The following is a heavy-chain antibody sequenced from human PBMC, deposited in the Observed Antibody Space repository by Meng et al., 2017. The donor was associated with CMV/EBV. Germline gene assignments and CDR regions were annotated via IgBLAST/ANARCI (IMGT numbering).Heavy chain of an antibody. CDR2: IYHSGST. CDR1: GYSISSGYY. Sequence: SETLSLTCTVSGYSISSGYYWGWIRQPPGKRLEWIGSIYHSGSTYYNPSLKSRVTISVDTSKNQFSLKLSSVTAADTAVYYCAREWGGIVVVPAAMGIDYWGQGTLVTVSS. D-gene: IGHD2-2*01. V-gene: IGHV4-38-2*02. CDR3: AREWGGIVVVPAAMGIDY. J-gene: IGHJ4*02.